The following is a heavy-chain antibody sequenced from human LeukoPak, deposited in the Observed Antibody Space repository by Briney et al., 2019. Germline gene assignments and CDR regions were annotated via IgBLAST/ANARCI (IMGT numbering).Heavy chain of an antibody. V-gene: IGHV3-21*01. CDR1: GFSFNTYN. J-gene: IGHJ4*02. Sequence: GGSLRLSCAASGFSFNTYNMNWVRQAPGKGLEWVSSISTASIYIYYADSVKGRFTISRDNAKNSLYLQMNSLRAEDTAVYYCARDTIAGTGDYWGQGTLVTVSS. CDR2: ISTASIYI. D-gene: IGHD3-10*01. CDR3: ARDTIAGTGDY.